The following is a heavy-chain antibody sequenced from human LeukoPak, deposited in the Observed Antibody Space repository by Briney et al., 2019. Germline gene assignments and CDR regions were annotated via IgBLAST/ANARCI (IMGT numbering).Heavy chain of an antibody. D-gene: IGHD2-2*01. CDR2: ISSSSSYI. J-gene: IGHJ4*02. Sequence: PGGSLRLSCAASGFTFSSYSMNWVRQAPRKGLEWVSSISSSSSYIYYADSVKGRFTISRDNAKNSLYLQMNSLRAEDTAVYYCAKVRCSTSCYFDYWGQGTLVTVSS. CDR1: GFTFSSYS. CDR3: AKVRCSTSCYFDY. V-gene: IGHV3-21*01.